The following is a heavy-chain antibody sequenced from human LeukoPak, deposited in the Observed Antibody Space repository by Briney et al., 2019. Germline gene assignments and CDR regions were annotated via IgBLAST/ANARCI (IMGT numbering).Heavy chain of an antibody. J-gene: IGHJ4*02. CDR1: GFTFSSYA. Sequence: GGSLRLSCAASGFTFSSYAMSWVRQAPGKGLEWVSAISGGSTYYADSVKGRFTISRDNSKNTLYLQMNSLRAEDTAVYYCAKDGDTYYYDGSGYPWYFDYWGQGTLVTVSS. CDR2: ISGGST. D-gene: IGHD3-22*01. V-gene: IGHV3-23*01. CDR3: AKDGDTYYYDGSGYPWYFDY.